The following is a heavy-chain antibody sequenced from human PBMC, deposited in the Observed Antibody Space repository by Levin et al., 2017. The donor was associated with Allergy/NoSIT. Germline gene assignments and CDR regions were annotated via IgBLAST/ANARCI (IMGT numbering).Heavy chain of an antibody. V-gene: IGHV3-74*01. CDR1: GFTFSTYR. D-gene: IGHD7-27*01. CDR3: TRDWGGLGG. CDR2: ISSDGSNT. Sequence: GGSLRLSCAASGFTFSTYRMHWVRQAPGKGLEWVSLISSDGSNTNYADSVKGRFTISRDNAKNTLYLQMNSLRVEDTAVYFCTRDWGGLGGWGQGTTVTVSS. J-gene: IGHJ6*02.